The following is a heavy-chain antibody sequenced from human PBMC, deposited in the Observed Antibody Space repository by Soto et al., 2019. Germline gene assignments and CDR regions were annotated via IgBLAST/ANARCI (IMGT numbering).Heavy chain of an antibody. D-gene: IGHD3-10*01. CDR2: ISARNGNT. CDR3: AGEGGAGGHILGGAMDV. Sequence: QAHLVQSGGEVRQPGAAVKLSCKASGYIFSSYYISWVRQAPGQGLEWMGWISARNGNTIYAEKLQGRVTMTTDTSTTTAHMELRSLRADGAGVYYCAGEGGAGGHILGGAMDVWGQGTTVTVSS. CDR1: GYIFSSYY. V-gene: IGHV1-18*01. J-gene: IGHJ6*02.